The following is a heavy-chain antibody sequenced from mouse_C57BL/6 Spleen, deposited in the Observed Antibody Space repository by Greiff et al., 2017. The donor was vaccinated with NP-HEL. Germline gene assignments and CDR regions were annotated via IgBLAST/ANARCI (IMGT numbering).Heavy chain of an antibody. CDR2: IDPENGDT. Sequence: EVQLQQSGAELVRPGASVKLSCTASGFNIKDDYMHWVKQRPEQGLEWIGWIDPENGDTEYASKFQGKATITADTSSNTAYLQLSSLTSEDTAVYYCTTDRYHWYFEVWGTGTTVTVSS. CDR1: GFNIKDDY. J-gene: IGHJ1*03. V-gene: IGHV14-4*01. CDR3: TTDRYHWYFEV. D-gene: IGHD1-1*01.